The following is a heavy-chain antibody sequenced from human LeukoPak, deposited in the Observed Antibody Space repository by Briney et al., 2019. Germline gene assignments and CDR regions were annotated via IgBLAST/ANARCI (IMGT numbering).Heavy chain of an antibody. CDR1: GFTFNSYN. V-gene: IGHV3-21*01. J-gene: IGHJ3*02. CDR2: ISSSSSYI. CDR3: ARDLGGSCGGGGAFDI. D-gene: IGHD2-15*01. Sequence: PGGSLRLSCAASGFTFNSYNMNWVRQAPGKGLEWVSSISSSSSYIYYADSVKGRFTISRDNAKNSLYLQMNSLRAEDTAVYYCARDLGGSCGGGGAFDIWGQGTMVTVSS.